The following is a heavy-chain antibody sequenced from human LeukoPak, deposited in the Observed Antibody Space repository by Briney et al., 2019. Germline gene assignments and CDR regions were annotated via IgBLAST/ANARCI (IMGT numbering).Heavy chain of an antibody. CDR1: GFTFSSFA. J-gene: IGHJ4*02. V-gene: IGHV3-48*04. Sequence: GGSLRLSCAASGFTFSSFAMSWVRQAPGKGLEWVSYISSSGSTIYYADSVKGRFTISRDNAKNSLYLQMNSLRAEDTAVYYCASSGYSGYELDYWGQGTLVTVSS. CDR3: ASSGYSGYELDY. D-gene: IGHD5-12*01. CDR2: ISSSGSTI.